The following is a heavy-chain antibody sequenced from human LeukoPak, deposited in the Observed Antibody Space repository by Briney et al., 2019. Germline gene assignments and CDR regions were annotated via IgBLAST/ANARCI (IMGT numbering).Heavy chain of an antibody. CDR3: VSFYETY. CDR1: GNYW. V-gene: IGHV3-74*01. Sequence: WSLRLSCAASGNYWMHWVRQAPGKGLVWVSHINSDGSWTSYADSVKGRFTISKDNAKNTVYLQMNSLRAEDTAVYYCVSFYETYWGRGTLVTVSS. CDR2: INSDGSWT. D-gene: IGHD2/OR15-2a*01. J-gene: IGHJ4*02.